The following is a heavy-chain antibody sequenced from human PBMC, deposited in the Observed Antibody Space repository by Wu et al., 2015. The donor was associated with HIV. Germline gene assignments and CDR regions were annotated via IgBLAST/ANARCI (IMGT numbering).Heavy chain of an antibody. V-gene: IGHV1-2*02. CDR1: GYTFTAHY. CDR2: IRPDSSGA. CDR3: ASKALSSGWDVKNAFDM. Sequence: QVQLVQSGAEVTKPGASVRVSCQTSGYTFTAHYIHWVRQAPGQGLEWMGWIRPDSSGANLAQFFQGRVTLTRDTSTRTAYMELRGLRSDDTAVYYCASKALSSGWDVKNAFDMWGQGTLVTVSS. J-gene: IGHJ3*02. D-gene: IGHD6-19*01.